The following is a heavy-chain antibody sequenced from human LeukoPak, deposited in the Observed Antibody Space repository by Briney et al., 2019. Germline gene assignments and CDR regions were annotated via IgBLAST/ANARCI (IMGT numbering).Heavy chain of an antibody. V-gene: IGHV3-66*02. CDR1: GFTVSSNY. CDR2: IYSGGST. D-gene: IGHD2-21*01. Sequence: GGSLRLSCEASGFTVSSNYMSWVRQAPGKGLEWVSVIYSGGSTYYADSVKGGFTISRDNSKNTLYLQMNSLRAEDTAVYYCASHIYYYYYMDVWGKGTTVTVSS. CDR3: ASHIYYYYYMDV. J-gene: IGHJ6*03.